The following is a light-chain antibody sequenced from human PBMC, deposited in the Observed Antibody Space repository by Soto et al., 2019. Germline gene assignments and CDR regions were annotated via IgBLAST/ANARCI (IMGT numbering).Light chain of an antibody. J-gene: IGKJ4*01. CDR3: QQYDSYPLT. Sequence: DIQMTQSPSTLSASVGDRVTITCRASQSISSWLAWYQQKPGKAPNLLIYKASSLESGVPSRFSGSGSGTEITLTVSSLQPDDFATYYCQQYDSYPLTFGGGTKV. V-gene: IGKV1-5*03. CDR2: KAS. CDR1: QSISSW.